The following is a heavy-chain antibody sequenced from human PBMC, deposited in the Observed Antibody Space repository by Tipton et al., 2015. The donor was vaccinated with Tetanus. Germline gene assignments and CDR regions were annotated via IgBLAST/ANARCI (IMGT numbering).Heavy chain of an antibody. D-gene: IGHD3-3*02. CDR1: GGSLSTSH. V-gene: IGHV4-59*01. CDR3: ARERIRLICEVIFRYFDL. J-gene: IGHJ2*01. Sequence: TLSLTCTVSGGSLSTSHWAWIRQPPGKGLEWVGKITYSRTTNYNSSLKSRVTMSLDTSTNQFSLRLTSATAADTAVYYCARERIRLICEVIFRYFDLWGRGPLVTVSS. CDR2: ITYSRTT.